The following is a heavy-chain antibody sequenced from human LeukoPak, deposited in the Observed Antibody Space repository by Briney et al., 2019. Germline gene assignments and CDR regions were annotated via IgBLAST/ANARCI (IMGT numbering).Heavy chain of an antibody. D-gene: IGHD2-8*01. CDR1: AFTFSSYG. Sequence: GGSLRLSCAASAFTFSSYGMHWVRQAPGKGLEWVAYIQYDRTNEQYAHSVKGRFRISRDNSNNILYLQMNSLRTEDTAAYYCAKDRCSNGIGCYYYYMEVWGKGTTVTISS. CDR3: AKDRCSNGIGCYYYYMEV. J-gene: IGHJ6*03. CDR2: IQYDRTNE. V-gene: IGHV3-30*02.